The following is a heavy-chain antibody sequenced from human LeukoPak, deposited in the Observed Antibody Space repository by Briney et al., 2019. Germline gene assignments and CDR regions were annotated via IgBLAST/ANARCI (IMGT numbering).Heavy chain of an antibody. CDR2: IKQDGSKK. V-gene: IGHV3-7*01. Sequence: PGGSLRLSCVASGFPFSSYWMTWVRQAPGKGLEWVANIKQDGSKKSYVDSVKGRFTISRDNAKNSLYLQMNSLRAEDTAIYYCRGGGYIDEGIDYWGQETLVTVSS. CDR1: GFPFSSYW. D-gene: IGHD5-24*01. J-gene: IGHJ4*02. CDR3: RGGGYIDEGIDY.